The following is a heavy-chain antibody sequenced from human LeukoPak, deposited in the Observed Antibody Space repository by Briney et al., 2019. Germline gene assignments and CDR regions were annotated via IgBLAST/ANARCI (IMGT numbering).Heavy chain of an antibody. CDR1: GASISSGSHY. CDR3: ARVSAAYYYYMDV. Sequence: SETLSLTCTVSGASISSGSHYWSWIRQPAGKGLEWIGRIYTSGSTNYNPSLKSRVTISVDTSKNQFSLKLSSVTAADTAVYYCARVSAAYYYYMDVWGKGTTVTISS. CDR2: IYTSGST. J-gene: IGHJ6*03. V-gene: IGHV4-61*02. D-gene: IGHD2-15*01.